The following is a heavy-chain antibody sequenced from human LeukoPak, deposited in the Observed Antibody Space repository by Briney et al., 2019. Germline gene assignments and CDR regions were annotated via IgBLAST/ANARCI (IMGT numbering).Heavy chain of an antibody. CDR2: IYTSGST. V-gene: IGHV4-4*07. CDR3: ARGNAGDLMWYFDL. CDR1: GGSISSYY. D-gene: IGHD7-27*01. Sequence: TTSETLSLTCTVSGGSISSYYWSWIRQPAGKGLEWIGRIYTSGSTNYNPSLKSRVTMSVDTSKNQFSLKLSSVTAADTAVYYCARGNAGDLMWYFDLWGRGTLVTVSS. J-gene: IGHJ2*01.